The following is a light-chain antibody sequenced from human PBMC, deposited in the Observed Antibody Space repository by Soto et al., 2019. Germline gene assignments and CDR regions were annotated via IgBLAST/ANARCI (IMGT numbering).Light chain of an antibody. Sequence: EIVLTQSPGTLSLSPGERATLSCRASQSVSSSYLAWYQHKPGQAPRLLIYGASSRATGISDRFSGSGSGKDFTLTISRLEPEDFAVYYCQQYGSSPHTFGQGTKLEIK. CDR1: QSVSSSY. J-gene: IGKJ2*01. CDR2: GAS. V-gene: IGKV3-20*01. CDR3: QQYGSSPHT.